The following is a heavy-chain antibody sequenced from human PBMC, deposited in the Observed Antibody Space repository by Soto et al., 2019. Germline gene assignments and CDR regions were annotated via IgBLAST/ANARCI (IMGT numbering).Heavy chain of an antibody. V-gene: IGHV4-39*01. J-gene: IGHJ6*03. CDR1: GGSISSSSYY. D-gene: IGHD4-17*01. Sequence: QLQLQESGPGLVKPSETLSLTCTVSGGSISSSSYYWGWIRQPPGKGLEWIGSIYYSGSTYYNPSLKSRVTISVDTSKNQFSLKLSSVTAADTAVYYCARHDGDYEGGAVPMDVWGKGTTVTVSS. CDR2: IYYSGST. CDR3: ARHDGDYEGGAVPMDV.